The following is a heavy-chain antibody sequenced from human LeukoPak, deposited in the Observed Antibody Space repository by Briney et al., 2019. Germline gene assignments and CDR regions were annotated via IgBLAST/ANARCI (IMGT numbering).Heavy chain of an antibody. CDR2: INWKGGST. CDR1: GFTFDDYG. J-gene: IGHJ4*02. V-gene: IGHV3-20*04. D-gene: IGHD2-21*02. Sequence: GGSLRLSCAASGFTFDDYGMSWVRHAPGKGLEWVSGINWKGGSTAYADSVKGRFTISRDNAKNSLYLQMNSLRAEDTAFYYCARGRGLGVTPTSVPFEYWGQGTLVTASS. CDR3: ARGRGLGVTPTSVPFEY.